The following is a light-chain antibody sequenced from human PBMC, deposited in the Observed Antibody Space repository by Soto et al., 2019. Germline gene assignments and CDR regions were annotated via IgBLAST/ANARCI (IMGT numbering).Light chain of an antibody. J-gene: IGKJ5*01. CDR1: QSIASH. CDR3: QQSYTTPYT. Sequence: DIEMTQSPSSLSASVGDRVTITCRASQSIASHLNWYQQKPGKAPNLLIYTASGLQSGVPSRFSGSRSGTDFTLTISSLQPEDFAIYFCQQSYTTPYTFGQGTRLEIK. V-gene: IGKV1-39*01. CDR2: TAS.